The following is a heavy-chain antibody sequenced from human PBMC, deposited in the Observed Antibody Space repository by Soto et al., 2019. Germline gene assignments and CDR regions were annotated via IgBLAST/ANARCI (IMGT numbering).Heavy chain of an antibody. CDR1: GYSFTDYE. D-gene: IGHD2-21*02. CDR2: INPLGGST. V-gene: IGHV1-46*01. Sequence: QVHLVQSGAEVKKPGASVKVSCKASGYSFTDYELQWVRQAPGQGLEWMGIINPLGGSTGYAQKFQGRLTMTRDTSANTVYMALSGLRSEDTAVYYCARVESCGRDCYYFQHWGQGTLVAVSS. CDR3: ARVESCGRDCYYFQH. J-gene: IGHJ1*01.